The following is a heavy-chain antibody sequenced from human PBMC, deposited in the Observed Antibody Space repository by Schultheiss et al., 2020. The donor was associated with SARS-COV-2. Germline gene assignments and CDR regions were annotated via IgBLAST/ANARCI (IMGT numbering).Heavy chain of an antibody. Sequence: SQTLSLTCAVYGGSFSGYYWSWIRQPPGKGLEWIGEINRSGSTNYNPSLKSRVTISVDTSKNQFSLKLSSVTAADTAVYYCAKWGRITIFGVVISNNWFDPWGQGTLVTVSS. J-gene: IGHJ5*02. CDR1: GGSFSGYY. CDR3: AKWGRITIFGVVISNNWFDP. V-gene: IGHV4-34*01. CDR2: INRSGST. D-gene: IGHD3-3*01.